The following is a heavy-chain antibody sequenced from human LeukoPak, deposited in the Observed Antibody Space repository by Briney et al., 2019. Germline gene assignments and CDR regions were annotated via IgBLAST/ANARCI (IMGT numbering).Heavy chain of an antibody. D-gene: IGHD3-22*01. Sequence: SVKVSCKASGGTFSSYAVSWVRQAPGQGLEWMGRIIPILGIANYAQKFQGRVTITADKSTSTAYMELRSLRSDDTAVYYCARDPADDYYDSSGSFDYWGQGTLVTVSS. CDR1: GGTFSSYA. CDR2: IIPILGIA. CDR3: ARDPADDYYDSSGSFDY. J-gene: IGHJ4*02. V-gene: IGHV1-69*04.